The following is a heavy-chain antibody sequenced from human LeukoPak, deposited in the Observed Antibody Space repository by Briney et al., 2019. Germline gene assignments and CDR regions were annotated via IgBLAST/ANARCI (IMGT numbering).Heavy chain of an antibody. CDR1: GYSISSGYY. V-gene: IGHV4-38-2*02. CDR2: IYHSGST. J-gene: IGHJ6*03. Sequence: SETLSLTCTVSGYSISSGYYWGWIRQPPGKGLEWIGSIYHSGSTYYNPSLKSRVTISVDTSKNQFSLKLSSVTAADTAVYYCARDGGGTYYDFWSGYYTPNDYYYYYMDVWGKGTTVTVSS. D-gene: IGHD3-3*01. CDR3: ARDGGGTYYDFWSGYYTPNDYYYYYMDV.